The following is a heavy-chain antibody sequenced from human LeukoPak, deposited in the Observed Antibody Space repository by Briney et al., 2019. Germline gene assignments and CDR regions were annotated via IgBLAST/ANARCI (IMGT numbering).Heavy chain of an antibody. D-gene: IGHD3-10*01. V-gene: IGHV1-8*02. CDR1: GYTFTSYY. Sequence: ASVKVSCKASGYTFTSYYMHWVRQAPGQGLEWMGWMNPNSGNTGYAQKFQGRVTMTRNTSISTAYMELSSLRSEDTAVYYCARLNYYGSGSYYNYYYYMDVWGKGTTVTISS. CDR2: MNPNSGNT. CDR3: ARLNYYGSGSYYNYYYYMDV. J-gene: IGHJ6*03.